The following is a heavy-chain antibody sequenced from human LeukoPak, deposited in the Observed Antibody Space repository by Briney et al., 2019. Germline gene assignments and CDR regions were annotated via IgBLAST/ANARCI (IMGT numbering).Heavy chain of an antibody. CDR2: ISSSGSTI. J-gene: IGHJ4*02. V-gene: IGHV3-11*01. D-gene: IGHD6-19*01. CDR1: GFTFSDYY. Sequence: GGSLRLSCAASGFTFSDYYMSWIRQAPGKGLEWVSYISSSGSTIYYADSVEGRFTISRDNAKNSLYLQMNSLRAEDTAVYYCAKKVAGDFFDYWGQGTLVTVSS. CDR3: AKKVAGDFFDY.